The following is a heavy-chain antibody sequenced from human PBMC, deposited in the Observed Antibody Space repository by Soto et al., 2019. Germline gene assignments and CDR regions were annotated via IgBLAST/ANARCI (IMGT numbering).Heavy chain of an antibody. CDR2: INHSGST. Sequence: SETLSLTCVVYGLSFSGYYWSWIRQPPGKGLEWIGEINHSGSTNDNPSLKSRVTISIDTSKNQFSLKLSSVTAADTAVYYCARTAAGTDNTLDHWGQGTLVTVSS. CDR1: GLSFSGYY. V-gene: IGHV4-34*01. CDR3: ARTAAGTDNTLDH. J-gene: IGHJ5*02. D-gene: IGHD1-7*01.